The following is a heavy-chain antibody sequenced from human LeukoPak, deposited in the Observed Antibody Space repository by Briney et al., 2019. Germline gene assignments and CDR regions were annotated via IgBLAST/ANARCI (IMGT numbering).Heavy chain of an antibody. Sequence: SETLSLTCTVSGGSANAVSYYWVWIRQPPGKGLEWIGNIDLTGNTSYNPSLRSRVFMSVDTSKNQFSLQVTSVTAADTAVYFCARLVYGGCYPAGSWFDPWGQGTLVIVSS. D-gene: IGHD2-21*02. CDR2: IDLTGNT. CDR3: ARLVYGGCYPAGSWFDP. J-gene: IGHJ5*02. CDR1: GGSANAVSYY. V-gene: IGHV4-39*01.